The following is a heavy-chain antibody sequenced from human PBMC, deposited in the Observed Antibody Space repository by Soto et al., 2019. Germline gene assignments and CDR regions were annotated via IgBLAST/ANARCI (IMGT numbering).Heavy chain of an antibody. CDR2: SRHKDEKFRT. CDR1: GFTFNDHY. CDR3: GCRIAGAGY. D-gene: IGHD6-13*01. Sequence: EVQLVESGGGLVQPGGSLRLSCAASGFTFNDHYMDWVRQTPGKGLEWVGRSRHKDEKFRTEYAASVRGRFTISRDESKRSLFLQMNGLKTEDTAVYYCGCRIAGAGYWGQGTVVTVAS. V-gene: IGHV3-72*01. J-gene: IGHJ4*02.